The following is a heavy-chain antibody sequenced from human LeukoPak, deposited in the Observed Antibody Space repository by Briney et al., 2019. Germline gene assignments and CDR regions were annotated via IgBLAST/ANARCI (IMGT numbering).Heavy chain of an antibody. CDR1: GYSFTSYW. V-gene: IGHV5-51*01. Sequence: GESLKISCKGSGYSFTSYWIGWVRQMPGKGLEWMGIIYPGDSDTRYSPSFQGQVTISADKSISTAYLQWSSLKASDTAMYYCARHQAQTYRSSTSCYKDYYGMDVWGQGTTVTVSS. D-gene: IGHD2-2*02. CDR3: ARHQAQTYRSSTSCYKDYYGMDV. J-gene: IGHJ6*02. CDR2: IYPGDSDT.